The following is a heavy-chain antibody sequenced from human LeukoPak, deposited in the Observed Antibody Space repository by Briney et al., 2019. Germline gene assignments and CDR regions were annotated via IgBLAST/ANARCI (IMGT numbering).Heavy chain of an antibody. D-gene: IGHD6-19*01. Sequence: GGSLRLSCAASGSGFTFNNYWMHWVRQAPGKGLVWVSRINADGSTTSYADSVRGRFTISRDNAKNTLYLQMNSLGPEDTAFYYCAKVYSGGRSLDQWGQGILVTVSS. J-gene: IGHJ4*02. V-gene: IGHV3-74*01. CDR1: GSGFTFNNYW. CDR3: AKVYSGGRSLDQ. CDR2: INADGSTT.